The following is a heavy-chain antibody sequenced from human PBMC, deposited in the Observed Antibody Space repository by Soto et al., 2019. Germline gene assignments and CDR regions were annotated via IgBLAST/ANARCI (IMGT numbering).Heavy chain of an antibody. V-gene: IGHV4-30-4*01. J-gene: IGHJ4*02. CDR3: ARELRGYSYGPGEVF. CDR2: IYSSGSA. D-gene: IGHD1-1*01. Sequence: SETLSLPCPVSGCSITSSNYDCSWIRQSPGEGLEWIGHIYSSGSAYYNPSLMSRVSMSIDTSKNQFSLSLNSVTVADTAVYFCARELRGYSYGPGEVFWGRGTLVTVSS. CDR1: GCSITSSNYD.